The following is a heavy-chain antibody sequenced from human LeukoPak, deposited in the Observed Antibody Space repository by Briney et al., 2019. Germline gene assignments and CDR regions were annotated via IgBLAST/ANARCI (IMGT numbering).Heavy chain of an antibody. D-gene: IGHD1-14*01. V-gene: IGHV4-61*02. J-gene: IGHJ2*01. CDR1: GGSVTSGNSC. CDR3: ARAKPWLDL. CDR2: IFSSGDT. Sequence: SETLSLTCSVSGGSVTSGNSCWSWIRQPAGKGLEWIGRIFSSGDTNYNPSLKSRVTISVDRSKNQFSLKLSSVTAADTAVYYCARAKPWLDLWGRGTLVTVSS.